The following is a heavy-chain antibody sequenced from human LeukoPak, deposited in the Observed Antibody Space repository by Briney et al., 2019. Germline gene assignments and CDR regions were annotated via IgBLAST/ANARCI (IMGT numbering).Heavy chain of an antibody. CDR1: GFTFSLYT. CDR3: AKSPLRLGELSN. D-gene: IGHD3-16*02. V-gene: IGHV3-30-3*02. CDR2: TSHDGGIN. Sequence: GGSLRLSCAASGFTFSLYTIHWVRQGPGKGLEWVAATSHDGGINYYAESVKGRFSISRDNSKNTLYLQMNSLRAEDTAVYYCAKSPLRLGELSNWGQGTLVTVSS. J-gene: IGHJ4*02.